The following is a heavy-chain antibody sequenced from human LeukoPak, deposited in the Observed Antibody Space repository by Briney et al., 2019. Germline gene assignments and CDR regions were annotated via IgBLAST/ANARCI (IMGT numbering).Heavy chain of an antibody. Sequence: ASVKVSCMASGYSFPIHDINWVRQAPGHGLEWMGWMNPNSGNTGYAQKFQGRVTMTTDTSIKTAYIELTSLRSEDTGVYYCARAGRKYAFDYWGQGTLVTVSS. V-gene: IGHV1-8*01. CDR3: ARAGRKYAFDY. CDR1: GYSFPIHD. CDR2: MNPNSGNT. J-gene: IGHJ4*02.